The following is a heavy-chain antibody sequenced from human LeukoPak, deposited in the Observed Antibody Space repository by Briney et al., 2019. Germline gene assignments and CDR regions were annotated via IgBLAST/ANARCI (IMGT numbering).Heavy chain of an antibody. CDR3: ARGQWPDY. V-gene: IGHV3-21*01. CDR2: ISSASTYI. D-gene: IGHD6-19*01. CDR1: GFTFSTYT. Sequence: GGSLRLSCAASGFTFSTYTMNWVRQAPGKGLECVSSISSASTYIYNADSAKGRFTISRDNAKNSLYLKMDSLRVEDTAVYYCARGQWPDYWGQGTLVTVSS. J-gene: IGHJ4*02.